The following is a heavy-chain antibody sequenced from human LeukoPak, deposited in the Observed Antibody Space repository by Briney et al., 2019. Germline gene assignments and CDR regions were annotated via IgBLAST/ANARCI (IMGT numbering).Heavy chain of an antibody. CDR3: ARGNRWLLPYFDY. D-gene: IGHD3-22*01. CDR1: GGSISSGDYY. J-gene: IGHJ4*02. CDR2: IYYSGST. Sequence: SETLFLTCTVSGGSISSGDYYWSWIRQPPGKGLEWIGYIYYSGSTYYNPSLKSRVTISVDTSKNQFSLKLSSVTAADTAVYYCARGNRWLLPYFDYWGQGTLVTVSS. V-gene: IGHV4-30-4*01.